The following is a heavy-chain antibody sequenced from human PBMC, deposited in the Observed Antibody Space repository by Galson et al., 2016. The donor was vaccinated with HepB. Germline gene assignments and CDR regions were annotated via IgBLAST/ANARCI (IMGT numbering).Heavy chain of an antibody. V-gene: IGHV3-48*01. CDR3: ASDPSLGSIWYNYLDY. Sequence: SLRLSCAASGFSFNNYAMNWVRQAPGRGLEWISYLSASSQNIDYADSVKGRFTVSRDNGKNSLYLQMNSLRAEDTAVYYCASDPSLGSIWYNYLDYWGQGARVTVSS. CDR2: LSASSQNI. J-gene: IGHJ4*02. D-gene: IGHD6-13*01. CDR1: GFSFNNYA.